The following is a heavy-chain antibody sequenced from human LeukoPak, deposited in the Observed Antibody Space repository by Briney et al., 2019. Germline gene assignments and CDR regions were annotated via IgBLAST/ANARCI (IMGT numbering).Heavy chain of an antibody. J-gene: IGHJ4*02. V-gene: IGHV3-11*01. Sequence: GGSLRLSCAASGFTFSDYYMSWIRQAPGKGLEWVSYISSSGSTIYYADSVKGRFTISRDNAKNPLYLQMNSLRAEDTAVYYCASSRGYYDSPEWGQGALVTVSS. D-gene: IGHD3-22*01. CDR2: ISSSGSTI. CDR3: ASSRGYYDSPE. CDR1: GFTFSDYY.